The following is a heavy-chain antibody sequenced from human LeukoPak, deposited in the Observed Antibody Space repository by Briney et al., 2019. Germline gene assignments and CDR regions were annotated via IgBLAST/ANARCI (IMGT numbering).Heavy chain of an antibody. CDR2: IYYSGST. Sequence: SETLSLTCTVSGGSISSSSYYWGWIRQPPGKGLEWIGSIYYSGSTYYNPSLKSRVTISVDTSKNQFSLKLSSVTAADTAVYYCARHEPDGDCDYWGQGTLVTVSS. CDR1: GGSISSSSYY. V-gene: IGHV4-39*01. CDR3: ARHEPDGDCDY. J-gene: IGHJ4*02. D-gene: IGHD2-21*02.